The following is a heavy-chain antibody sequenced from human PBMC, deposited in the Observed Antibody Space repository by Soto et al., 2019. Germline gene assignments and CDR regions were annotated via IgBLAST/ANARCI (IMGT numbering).Heavy chain of an antibody. D-gene: IGHD6-13*01. CDR2: ISSSSSYI. CDR1: GFTFSSYS. CDR3: AREPAAGRSRYFDY. J-gene: IGHJ4*02. V-gene: IGHV3-21*01. Sequence: GGSLRLSCAASGFTFSSYSMNWVRQAPGKGLEWVSSISSSSSYIYYADSVKGRFTLSRDNAKNSLYLQMNSLRAEDTAVYYCAREPAAGRSRYFDYWGQGTLVTVSS.